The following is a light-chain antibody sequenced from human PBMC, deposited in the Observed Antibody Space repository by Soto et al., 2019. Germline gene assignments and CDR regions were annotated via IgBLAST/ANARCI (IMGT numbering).Light chain of an antibody. Sequence: DIQMTQSPSTLYASVGDRVSITCRASQRVDRYLAWYQQKPGKAPQLLIYDASRLESGVPSGFSGSGSGTEFTLTISSLQPDDFTTFYCQQYKDYTWTFGQGTKVEV. CDR3: QQYKDYTWT. CDR2: DAS. V-gene: IGKV1-5*01. J-gene: IGKJ1*01. CDR1: QRVDRY.